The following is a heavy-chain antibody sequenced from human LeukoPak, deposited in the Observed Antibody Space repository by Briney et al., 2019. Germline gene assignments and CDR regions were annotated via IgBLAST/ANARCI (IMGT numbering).Heavy chain of an antibody. CDR1: GYTFTSYG. V-gene: IGHV1-18*01. Sequence: ASVRVSCKASGYTFTSYGISWVRQAPGQGLEWMGWISAYNGNTNYAQKLQGRVTMTTDTSTSTAYMELRSLRSDDTAVYYCARVGYCSSTSCYRYYCYYGMDVWGQGTTVTVSS. D-gene: IGHD2-2*01. CDR2: ISAYNGNT. CDR3: ARVGYCSSTSCYRYYCYYGMDV. J-gene: IGHJ6*02.